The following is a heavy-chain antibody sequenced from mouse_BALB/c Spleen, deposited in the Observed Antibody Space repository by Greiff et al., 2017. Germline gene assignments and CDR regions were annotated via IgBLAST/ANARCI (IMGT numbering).Heavy chain of an antibody. D-gene: IGHD1-1*01. Sequence: VQLVESGGGLVQPGGSLRLSCATSGFTFTDYYMSWVRQPPGKALEWLGFIRNKANGYTTEYSASVKGRFTISRDNSQSILYLQMNTLRAEDSATYYCARVLLRDWYFDVWGAGTTVTVSS. J-gene: IGHJ1*01. CDR2: IRNKANGYTT. CDR1: GFTFTDYY. CDR3: ARVLLRDWYFDV. V-gene: IGHV7-3*02.